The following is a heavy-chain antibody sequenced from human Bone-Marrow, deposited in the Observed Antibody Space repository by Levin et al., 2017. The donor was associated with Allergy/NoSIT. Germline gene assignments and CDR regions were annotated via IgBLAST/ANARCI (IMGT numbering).Heavy chain of an antibody. J-gene: IGHJ4*02. CDR2: ISGSGGST. CDR3: AKGAGWVAGAVALI. CDR1: GFTFTSYA. D-gene: IGHD6-19*01. V-gene: IGHV3-23*01. Sequence: GESLKISCAASGFTFTSYAMNWVRQAPGKGLEWVSAISGSGGSTYYADSVKGRFTISRDNSKNTLYLQMNSLRAVDTAVYYCAKGAGWVAGAVALIWGQGTLVTVSS.